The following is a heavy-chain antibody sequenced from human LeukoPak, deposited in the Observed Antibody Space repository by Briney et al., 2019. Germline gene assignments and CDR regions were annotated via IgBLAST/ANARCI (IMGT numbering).Heavy chain of an antibody. J-gene: IGHJ4*02. CDR1: GGSISGRY. Sequence: PSETLSLTCAVSGGSISGRYWSWIRQPPGKGLEWIANWRYDGSPNYTPSLESRATISLDTSKNQFSLRLSSVTAADTAVYYCASYDFWSGYHIYWGQGTLVTVSS. CDR3: ASYDFWSGYHIY. D-gene: IGHD3-3*01. V-gene: IGHV4-59*08. CDR2: WRYDGSP.